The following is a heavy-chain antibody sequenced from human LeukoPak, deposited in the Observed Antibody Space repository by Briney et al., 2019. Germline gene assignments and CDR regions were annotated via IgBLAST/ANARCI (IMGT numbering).Heavy chain of an antibody. Sequence: SETLSLTCTVPGGSISSYYWSWIRQPPGKGLEGIGYIYYSGSTNYNPSLKSPVPISVDTSKTQFSLKLSSVTAADTAVYYCARDPSFWSGYYSPAFDIWGQGTMVTVSS. J-gene: IGHJ3*02. CDR3: ARDPSFWSGYYSPAFDI. V-gene: IGHV4-59*01. D-gene: IGHD3-3*01. CDR2: IYYSGST. CDR1: GGSISSYY.